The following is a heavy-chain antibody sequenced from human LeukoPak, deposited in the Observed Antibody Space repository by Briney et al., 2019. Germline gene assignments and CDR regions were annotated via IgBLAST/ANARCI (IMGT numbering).Heavy chain of an antibody. J-gene: IGHJ2*01. CDR1: GFSFSTYG. Sequence: GGSLRLSCAASGFSFSTYGMHWVRQAPGKGLEWLSVISYDGSNKYYVDSVKGRFTISRDNSKNTLYLQMNSLRADDTAVYYCAKPSLYYYDTSGYYRYWYFDLWGRGTLVTVSS. V-gene: IGHV3-30*18. D-gene: IGHD3-22*01. CDR3: AKPSLYYYDTSGYYRYWYFDL. CDR2: ISYDGSNK.